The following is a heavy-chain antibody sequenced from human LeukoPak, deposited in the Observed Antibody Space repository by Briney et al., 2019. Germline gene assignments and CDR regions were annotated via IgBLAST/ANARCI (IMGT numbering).Heavy chain of an antibody. CDR3: ARVCCSGGSSYYFDY. D-gene: IGHD2-15*01. CDR2: ISAYNGNT. V-gene: IGHV1-18*01. J-gene: IGHJ4*02. CDR1: GYTFTSYG. Sequence: GVSVKVSCKASGYTFTSYGISWVRQAPGQGLEWMGWISAYNGNTNYAQKLQGRVTMTTDTSTSTAYMELRSLRSDDTAVYYCARVCCSGGSSYYFDYWGQGTLVTVS.